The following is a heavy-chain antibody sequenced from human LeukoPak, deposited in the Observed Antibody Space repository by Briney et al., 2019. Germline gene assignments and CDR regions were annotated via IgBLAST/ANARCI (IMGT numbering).Heavy chain of an antibody. V-gene: IGHV4-34*01. CDR2: INHSGST. D-gene: IGHD2-8*01. CDR3: ARGPIVLMVYAPFDY. Sequence: KSSETLSLTCAVYGGPFGVYYWSWVRQPPGKGLEWVGEINHSGSTNYNPSLKSRVTISVDTSKNQFSLKLSSVTAADTAVYYCARGPIVLMVYAPFDYWGQGTLVTVSS. CDR1: GGPFGVYY. J-gene: IGHJ4*02.